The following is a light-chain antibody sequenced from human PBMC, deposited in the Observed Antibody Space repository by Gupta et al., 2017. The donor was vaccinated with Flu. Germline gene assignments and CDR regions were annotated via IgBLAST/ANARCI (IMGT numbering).Light chain of an antibody. CDR3: HQYYSYTRT. CDR1: QTISDW. CDR2: KAS. J-gene: IGKJ1*01. V-gene: IGKV1-5*03. Sequence: PSTLSASLGDRVTITCRASQTISDWLAWYQQKAGKTPKLLIYKASTLHSGVPSRFSGSGSGTXFNLTIXSLQPDDFASYYCHQYYSYTRTFGXGTKVQIK.